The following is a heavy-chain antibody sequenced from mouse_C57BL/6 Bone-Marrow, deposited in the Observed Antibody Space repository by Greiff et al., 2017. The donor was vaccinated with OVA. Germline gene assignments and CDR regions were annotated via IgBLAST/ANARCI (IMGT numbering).Heavy chain of an antibody. V-gene: IGHV2-2*01. CDR2: IWSGGST. D-gene: IGHD3-3*01. CDR1: GFSLTSYG. J-gene: IGHJ3*01. Sequence: VQLQQSGPGLVQPSQSLSITCTVSGFSLTSYGVHWVRQSPGKGLEWLGVIWSGGSTDYNAAFISRLSISKDNSKGQVFFKMNSLQADDTAIYYCARKGTGAYWGQGTLVTVSA. CDR3: ARKGTGAY.